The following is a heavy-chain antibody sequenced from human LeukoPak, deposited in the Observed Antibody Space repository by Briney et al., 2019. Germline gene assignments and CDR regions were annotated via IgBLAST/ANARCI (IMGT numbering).Heavy chain of an antibody. CDR2: IDSDTYGNTI. CDR1: GFTLSSYS. J-gene: IGHJ4*02. D-gene: IGHD5-24*01. CDR3: ARALHFSDRDGQIPGY. Sequence: PGGSLRPSCAASGFTLSSYSMNWVRQAPGKGLEWISYIDSDTYGNTIYYPHTVKGRSTISRDNAKNSLYLQMDSLRDEDTAVYYCARALHFSDRDGQIPGYWGQGTLVTVSS. V-gene: IGHV3-48*02.